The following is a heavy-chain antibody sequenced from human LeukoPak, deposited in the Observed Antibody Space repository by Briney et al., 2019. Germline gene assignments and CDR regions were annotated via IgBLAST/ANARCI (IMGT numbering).Heavy chain of an antibody. CDR2: SSGSGGRT. CDR1: GFTFSTYG. J-gene: IGHJ6*03. Sequence: GGSLRLSCAASGFTFSTYGMSWVRQAPGKGPEWVSASSGSGGRTDYVDSVKGRFTISRDNSKNTLYLQMNSLRAEDTAVYYCAKDLGTLVDYHYYMHVWGKGTTVTISS. D-gene: IGHD2/OR15-2a*01. CDR3: AKDLGTLVDYHYYMHV. V-gene: IGHV3-23*01.